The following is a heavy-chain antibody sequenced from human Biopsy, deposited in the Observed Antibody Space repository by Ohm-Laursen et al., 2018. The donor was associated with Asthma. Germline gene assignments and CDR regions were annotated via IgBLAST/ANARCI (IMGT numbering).Heavy chain of an antibody. CDR1: GTRFGSYN. J-gene: IGHJ4*02. V-gene: IGHV3-30-3*01. CDR2: ITFDGSTQ. Sequence: SLRLSCAASGTRFGSYNMHWARQAPGKGLEWVAVITFDGSTQHYGDSVKGRFTISRDNSKNMLFLQMNSLRAEDTAVYYCSRDTLGYYFDIWGQGTQVTASS. CDR3: SRDTLGYYFDI. D-gene: IGHD6-13*01.